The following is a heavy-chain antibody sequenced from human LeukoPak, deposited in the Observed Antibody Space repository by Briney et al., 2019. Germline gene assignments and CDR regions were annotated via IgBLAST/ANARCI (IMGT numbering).Heavy chain of an antibody. D-gene: IGHD3-3*01. CDR3: ARVRGSFWSGLDRDYYYYGMDV. J-gene: IGHJ6*02. CDR1: GGSISSYY. V-gene: IGHV4-59*01. Sequence: SQTLSLTCTVSGGSISSYYWSWIRQPPGKGLEWIGYIYYSGSTNYNPSLKSRVTISVDTSKNQFSLKLSSVTAADTAVYYCARVRGSFWSGLDRDYYYYGMDVWGQGTTVTVSS. CDR2: IYYSGST.